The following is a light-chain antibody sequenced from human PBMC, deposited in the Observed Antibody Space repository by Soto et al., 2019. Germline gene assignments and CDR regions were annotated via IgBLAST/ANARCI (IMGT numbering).Light chain of an antibody. CDR1: QTVGSSF. J-gene: IGKJ1*01. Sequence: EIVLTQSPGTLSLSPGERATLSCRASQTVGSSFLAWFQHKPGQAPRLLIYGASTRATGIPDRFSGSGSGTDFTLTIRGLEPDDFAVYYCQKYGSFWTFGQGTRWIS. CDR3: QKYGSFWT. CDR2: GAS. V-gene: IGKV3-20*01.